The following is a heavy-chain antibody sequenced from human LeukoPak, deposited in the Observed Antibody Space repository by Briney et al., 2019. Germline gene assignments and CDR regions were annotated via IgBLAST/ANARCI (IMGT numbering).Heavy chain of an antibody. J-gene: IGHJ6*03. CDR1: GGSFSGYY. CDR3: ARASLLVVVTAISYYMDV. CDR2: INHSGST. V-gene: IGHV4-34*01. Sequence: SETLSLTCAVYGGSFSGYYWSWIRQPPGKGLEWIGEINHSGSTNYNPSLKSRVTISVDTSKNQFSLKLSSVTAADTAVYYCARASLLVVVTAISYYMDVWGKGTTVTVSS. D-gene: IGHD2-21*02.